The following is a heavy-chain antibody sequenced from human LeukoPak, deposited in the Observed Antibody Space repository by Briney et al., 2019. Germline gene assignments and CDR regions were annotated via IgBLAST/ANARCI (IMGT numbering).Heavy chain of an antibody. Sequence: GGSLRLSYASSGFTFSNYRMNWVRQAPGKGLEWVSSISSSSSTIYYADSVKGRFTISRDNAKNSLYLQMNSLRAEDTAVYYCARDRGGSYSAIDYWGQGTLVTVSS. CDR1: GFTFSNYR. J-gene: IGHJ4*02. CDR3: ARDRGGSYSAIDY. D-gene: IGHD1-26*01. V-gene: IGHV3-48*04. CDR2: ISSSSSTI.